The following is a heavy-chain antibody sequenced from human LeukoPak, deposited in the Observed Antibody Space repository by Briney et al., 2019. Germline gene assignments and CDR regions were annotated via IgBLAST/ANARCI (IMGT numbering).Heavy chain of an antibody. CDR3: ARDLLTVVPAAMVFGMGV. D-gene: IGHD2-2*01. V-gene: IGHV7-4-1*02. Sequence: ASVTVSCKASGYTFTSYAMNWVRQAPGQGLEWMGWINTNTGNPTYAQGFTGRFVFSLDTSVSTAYLQISSLKAEDTAVYYCARDLLTVVPAAMVFGMGVWGQGTTVTVSS. J-gene: IGHJ6*02. CDR2: INTNTGNP. CDR1: GYTFTSYA.